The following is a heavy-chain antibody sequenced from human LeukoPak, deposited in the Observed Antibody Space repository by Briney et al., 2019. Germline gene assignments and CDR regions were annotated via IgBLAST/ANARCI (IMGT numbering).Heavy chain of an antibody. CDR1: GFTFSRHS. Sequence: AGGSLRLSCAASGFTFSRHSMNWVRQAPGKGLEWVSSSSTSSSYIYYADSVKGRFTISRDNAKNSLYLQMNSLRAEDTAVYYCAELGITMIGGVWGKGTTVTISS. CDR2: SSTSSSYI. J-gene: IGHJ6*04. V-gene: IGHV3-21*01. CDR3: AELGITMIGGV. D-gene: IGHD3-10*02.